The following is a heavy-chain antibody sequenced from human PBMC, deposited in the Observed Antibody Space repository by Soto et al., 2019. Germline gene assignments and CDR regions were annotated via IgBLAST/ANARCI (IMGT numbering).Heavy chain of an antibody. D-gene: IGHD1-26*01. V-gene: IGHV4-59*01. J-gene: IGHJ4*02. CDR1: GGSISNYY. CDR3: ARAGATTLSDY. Sequence: QVQLQESGPGLVKPSETLSLTCTVSGGSISNYYWSWIRQPPGKGLEWIGYIYYSGSTNYNPSLQXRXTXSXXTSKNQFSLKLSSVTAADTAVYYCARAGATTLSDYWGQGTLVTVSS. CDR2: IYYSGST.